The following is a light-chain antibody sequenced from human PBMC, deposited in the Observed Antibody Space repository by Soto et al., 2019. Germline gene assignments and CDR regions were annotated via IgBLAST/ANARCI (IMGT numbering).Light chain of an antibody. Sequence: AIQLTQSPSSLSASVGDRVSITCRASQGISSALAWYQHKPGKAPKILIYDASSLHSGVPSRFSGSESGTDCTLTISSLQPEVFATYYCQQLKTYPFTFCQGTRLEIK. CDR2: DAS. J-gene: IGKJ5*01. CDR1: QGISSA. V-gene: IGKV1-13*02. CDR3: QQLKTYPFT.